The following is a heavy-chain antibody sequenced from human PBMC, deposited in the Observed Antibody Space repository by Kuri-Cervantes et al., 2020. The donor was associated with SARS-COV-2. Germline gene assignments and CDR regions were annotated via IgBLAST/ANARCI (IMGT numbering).Heavy chain of an antibody. CDR1: GGSFSGYS. CDR2: INHSGRT. CDR3: ARVRVYARRIYYYYYGMDV. Sequence: SETLSLTFAVYGGSFSGYSWSWIRQPPGKGLEWIGEINHSGRTNYNPSLKSRVTISVDTSKNQFSLKLSSVTAADTAVYYCARVRVYARRIYYYYYGMDVWGQGTTVTVSS. V-gene: IGHV4-34*01. J-gene: IGHJ6*02. D-gene: IGHD3-16*01.